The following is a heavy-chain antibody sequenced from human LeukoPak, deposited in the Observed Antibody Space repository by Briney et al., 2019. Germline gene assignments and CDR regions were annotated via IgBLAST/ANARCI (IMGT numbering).Heavy chain of an antibody. D-gene: IGHD5-18*01. J-gene: IGHJ3*02. Sequence: SQTLSLTCAVSGGSISSGGYSWSWIRQPPGKGLEWIGYIYHSGGTSYNPSLKTRVTISVHRSKNQFSLKLSSVPAAATAVYSCAVGYSSGPDAFYIWGQGKMVTVSS. CDR3: AVGYSSGPDAFYI. CDR2: IYHSGGT. CDR1: GGSISSGGYS. V-gene: IGHV4-30-2*01.